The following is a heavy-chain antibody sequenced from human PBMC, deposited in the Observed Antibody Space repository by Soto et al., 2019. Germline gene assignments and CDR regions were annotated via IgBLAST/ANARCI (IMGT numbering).Heavy chain of an antibody. CDR1: GFTFSSYS. CDR2: ISSSSSTI. Sequence: EVQLVESGGGLVQPGGSLRLSCAASGFTFSSYSMNWVRQAPGKGLEWVSYISSSSSTIYYADSVKGRFTISRDNAKNSLYLQMNSLRAEDTAVYYGATPRHDYGDDRFDYWGQGTLVTVSS. CDR3: ATPRHDYGDDRFDY. J-gene: IGHJ4*02. V-gene: IGHV3-48*01. D-gene: IGHD4-17*01.